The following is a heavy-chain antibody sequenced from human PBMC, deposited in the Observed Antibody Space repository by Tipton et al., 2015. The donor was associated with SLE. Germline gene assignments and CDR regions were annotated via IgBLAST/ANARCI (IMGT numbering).Heavy chain of an antibody. Sequence: TLSLTCAVYGGSFNIYYWNWIRQSPGKGLEWIGEINHSGSTNYNPSLKSRVVISVDTSKTQFSLNLTSMSAADTAVYFCARTSSDSYWGDYFDYWGQGTLVTVSS. CDR2: INHSGST. CDR1: GGSFNIYY. D-gene: IGHD3-22*01. J-gene: IGHJ4*02. CDR3: ARTSSDSYWGDYFDY. V-gene: IGHV4-34*01.